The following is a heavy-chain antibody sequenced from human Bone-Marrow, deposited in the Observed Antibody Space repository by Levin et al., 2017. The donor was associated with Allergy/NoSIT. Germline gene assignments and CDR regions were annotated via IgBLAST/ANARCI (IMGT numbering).Heavy chain of an antibody. D-gene: IGHD2-15*01. V-gene: IGHV4-30-4*01. CDR1: GGSINSVDYY. CDR2: IYYTGST. J-gene: IGHJ5*02. CDR3: ARRYCAAATCPNWFDP. Sequence: SCTVSGGSINSVDYYWSWIRQSPGKGLEWIGYIYYTGSTYYSPSLNSRVTISVDASKGQFSLKLPSVTAADTAIYYCARRYCAAATCPNWFDPWGPGTLVTVSS.